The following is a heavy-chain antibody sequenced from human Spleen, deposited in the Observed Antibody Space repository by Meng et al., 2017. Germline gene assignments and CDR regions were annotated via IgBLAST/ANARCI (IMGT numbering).Heavy chain of an antibody. CDR2: INTDTGNP. V-gene: IGHV7-4-1*02. Sequence: QVQLVQSGFELKKPGASVKVSCKASGYIFTTYGMKWVRQAPGQGLEWMGWINTDTGNPTYAQGFTGRFVFSLDTTVSTAYLQISSLKAEDTAVYYCARVDTVEFDYWGQGTLVTVSS. CDR1: GYIFTTYG. D-gene: IGHD1-1*01. CDR3: ARVDTVEFDY. J-gene: IGHJ4*02.